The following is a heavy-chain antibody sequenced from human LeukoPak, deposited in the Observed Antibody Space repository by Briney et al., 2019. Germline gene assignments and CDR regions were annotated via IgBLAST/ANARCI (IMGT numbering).Heavy chain of an antibody. CDR1: GYSISSGYY. Sequence: PSETLSLTCTVSGYSISSGYYWGWIRQPPGKGLEWIGSVYHSGNTYYNPSLKSRVTISVDTSKNQFSLKLSSVTAADTAVYYCARTVGDYYMDVWGKGTTVTVSS. V-gene: IGHV4-38-2*02. J-gene: IGHJ6*03. D-gene: IGHD4-17*01. CDR3: ARTVGDYYMDV. CDR2: VYHSGNT.